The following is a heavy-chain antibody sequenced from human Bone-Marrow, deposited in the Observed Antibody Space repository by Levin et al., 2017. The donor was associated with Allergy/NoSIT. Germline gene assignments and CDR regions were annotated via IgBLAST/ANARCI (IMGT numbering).Heavy chain of an antibody. CDR3: ARAGDWESSVWYGTKDYAMAF. D-gene: IGHD6-19*01. CDR2: IYSTASS. J-gene: IGHJ6*02. V-gene: IGHV4-59*01. Sequence: SETLSLTCNVSGVSINNYFWSWIRQPPGKGLEWIGYIYSTASSSYNPSLKNRVTMSIETSKNQGSLKLRSVTAADTAVYYCARAGDWESSVWYGTKDYAMAFWGQGTTVTVSS. CDR1: GVSINNYF.